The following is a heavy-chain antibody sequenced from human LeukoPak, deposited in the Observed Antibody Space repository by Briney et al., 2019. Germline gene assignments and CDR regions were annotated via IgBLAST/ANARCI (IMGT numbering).Heavy chain of an antibody. J-gene: IGHJ4*02. CDR2: ISGGTT. Sequence: GVSLRLSCTASGFTFGVYYMRWFRQAPGKGLEWIGLISGGTTEYASTVTGRFTISKDDSTHNAYLHRNRQTTAYPTVYFFSRGSGWLSVYWGQGTLVTVSS. V-gene: IGHV3-49*03. CDR3: SRGSGWLSVY. D-gene: IGHD6-19*01. CDR1: GFTFGVYY.